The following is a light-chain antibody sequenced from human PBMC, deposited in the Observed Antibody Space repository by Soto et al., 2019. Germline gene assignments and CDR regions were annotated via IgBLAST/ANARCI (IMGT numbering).Light chain of an antibody. CDR1: QSVSSTY. J-gene: IGKJ2*01. CDR3: QRYGSSPPYT. V-gene: IGKV3-20*01. Sequence: EIVLTQSPGTLSLSPGERATLSCRASQSVSSTYLAWYQQKPGQTPRLLIYGASSRATDIPDRFSGGGSGTDFTLTISRLEPEDFAVYYCQRYGSSPPYTFGQGTKVDIK. CDR2: GAS.